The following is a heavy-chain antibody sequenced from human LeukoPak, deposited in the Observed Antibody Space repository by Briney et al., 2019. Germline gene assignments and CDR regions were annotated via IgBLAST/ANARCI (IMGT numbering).Heavy chain of an antibody. V-gene: IGHV4-59*01. CDR2: IYYSGST. CDR1: GGSISSYY. CDR3: SXXXXXXXXXXXXXGDYYYYYGMDV. J-gene: IGHJ6*02. Sequence: KPSETLSLTCTVSGGSISSYYWSWIRQPPGKGLEWIGYIYYSGSTNYNPSLKSRVTISVDTSKNQFSLKLSSVTAADTALYYCSXXXXXXXXXXXXXGDYYYYYGMDVWGQGTTVTVSS.